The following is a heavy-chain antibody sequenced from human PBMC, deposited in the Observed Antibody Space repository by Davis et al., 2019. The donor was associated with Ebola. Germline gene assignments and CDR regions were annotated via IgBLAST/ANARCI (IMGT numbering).Heavy chain of an antibody. CDR1: GFTFSSYW. J-gene: IGHJ4*02. V-gene: IGHV3-74*01. CDR2: INSDGSST. Sequence: PGGSLRLSCAASGFTFSSYWMHWVRQAPGKGLVWVSHINSDGSSTTYADSVKGRFTISRDNAKNTLYLQMNSLRREDTAVYYCARVGSASTDYWGQGTLVTVSS. D-gene: IGHD3-10*01. CDR3: ARVGSASTDY.